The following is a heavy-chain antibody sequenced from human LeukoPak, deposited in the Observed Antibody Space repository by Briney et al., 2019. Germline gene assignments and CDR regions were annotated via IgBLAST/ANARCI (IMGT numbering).Heavy chain of an antibody. V-gene: IGHV3-7*01. CDR1: GFTFTHYW. J-gene: IGHJ4*02. D-gene: IGHD6-6*01. Sequence: GGSLRLSCATSGFTFTHYWMAWVRQAPGKGLEWVANIKQDGSQQYYLDSVEGRFTISRDNAKNSLYLQMNNLRADDTAVYYCSNGIYSSSYWGQGTLVTVSS. CDR2: IKQDGSQQ. CDR3: SNGIYSSSY.